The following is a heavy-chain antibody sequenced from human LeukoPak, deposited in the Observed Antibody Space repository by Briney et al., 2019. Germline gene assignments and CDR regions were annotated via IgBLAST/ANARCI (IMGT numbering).Heavy chain of an antibody. V-gene: IGHV3-30-3*01. CDR2: ISSDGSNK. D-gene: IGHD3-22*01. Sequence: PGGSLRLSCSASGLTFSLYSMHWVRQAPGKGLEWVAVISSDGSNKYYADSVKGRFTISRDNSKNTLYLQMNSLRAEDTAVYYCARDMYDSSGYLFDYWGQGTLVTVSS. CDR1: GLTFSLYS. J-gene: IGHJ4*02. CDR3: ARDMYDSSGYLFDY.